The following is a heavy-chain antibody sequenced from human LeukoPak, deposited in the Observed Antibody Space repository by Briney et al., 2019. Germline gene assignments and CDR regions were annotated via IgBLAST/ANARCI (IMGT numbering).Heavy chain of an antibody. CDR3: ARVGWGYCSSTSCYLAPPYFDY. Sequence: QTGGSLRLSCAASGFTFINYWMSWVRQAPGKGLEWVANIKPDESEKYYVDSVKGRFTISRDNAKKLLYLQMNSLRAEDTAVYYCARVGWGYCSSTSCYLAPPYFDYWGQGTLVTVSS. D-gene: IGHD2-2*01. CDR2: IKPDESEK. J-gene: IGHJ4*02. CDR1: GFTFINYW. V-gene: IGHV3-7*01.